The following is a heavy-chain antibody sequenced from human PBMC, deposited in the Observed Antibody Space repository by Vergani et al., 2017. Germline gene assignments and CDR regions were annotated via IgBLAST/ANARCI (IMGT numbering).Heavy chain of an antibody. CDR3: AKPLLE. J-gene: IGHJ4*02. D-gene: IGHD1-1*01. CDR2: IWYDGSKK. Sequence: QVQLVESGGGVVQPGRSLRLSCAASGFTFSSYGMHWVRQAPGKGLEWVAVIWYDGSKKYYADSVKGRFTISRDNSKNTLYLQMNSLRAEDTAVYYCAKPLLEWGQGTLVTVSS. CDR1: GFTFSSYG. V-gene: IGHV3-33*06.